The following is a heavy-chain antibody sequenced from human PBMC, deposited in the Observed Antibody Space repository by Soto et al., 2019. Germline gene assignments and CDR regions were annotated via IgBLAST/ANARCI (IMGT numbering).Heavy chain of an antibody. CDR3: ARARYYYDSSGPRAFDY. D-gene: IGHD3-22*01. J-gene: IGHJ4*02. V-gene: IGHV4-30-4*01. CDR1: GGSISSGDYY. CDR2: IYYSGST. Sequence: SETLSLTCTVSGGSISSGDYYWSWIRQPPGKGLEWIGYIYYSGSTYYNPSLKSRVTISVDTSKNQFSLKLSSVTAADTAVYYCARARYYYDSSGPRAFDYSGPATLVTVSS.